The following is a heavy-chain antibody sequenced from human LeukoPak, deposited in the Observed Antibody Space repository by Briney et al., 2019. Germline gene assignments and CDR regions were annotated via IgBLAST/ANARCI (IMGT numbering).Heavy chain of an antibody. J-gene: IGHJ4*02. D-gene: IGHD3-22*01. CDR3: ARDGRGDSSGYY. CDR1: GFTFSSYA. Sequence: GGSLRLSCAASGFTFSSYAMSWVRQAPGKGLEWVSYISSSSTIYYADSVKGRFTISRDNAKNSLYLQMNSLRAEDTAVYYCARDGRGDSSGYYWGQGTLVTVSS. CDR2: ISSSSTI. V-gene: IGHV3-48*01.